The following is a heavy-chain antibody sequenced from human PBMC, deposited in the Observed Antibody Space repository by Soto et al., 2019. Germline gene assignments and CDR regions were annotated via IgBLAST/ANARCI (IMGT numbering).Heavy chain of an antibody. CDR3: ATDAYPGNGWYYFDF. CDR2: ISGSGGST. J-gene: IGHJ4*02. D-gene: IGHD6-19*01. CDR1: GFTFSSYA. Sequence: EVQLLESGGGLVQPGGSLRLSCAASGFTFSSYAMSWVRQAPGKGLEWVSGISGSGGSTDYADSVKGRFTISRDNSKNTLYLQMNSLRAEDTAVYYCATDAYPGNGWYYFDFWGQGTLVTVSS. V-gene: IGHV3-23*01.